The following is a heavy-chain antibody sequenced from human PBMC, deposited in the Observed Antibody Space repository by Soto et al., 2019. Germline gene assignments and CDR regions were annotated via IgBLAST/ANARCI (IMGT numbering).Heavy chain of an antibody. J-gene: IGHJ4*02. V-gene: IGHV3-21*01. CDR3: ARSGSGSYSFFFDY. D-gene: IGHD1-26*01. CDR1: GFTFSSYS. CDR2: ISSSSSYI. Sequence: VQLVESGGGLVKPGGSLRLSCAASGFTFSSYSMNWVRQAPGKGLEWVSSISSSSSYIYYADSVKGRFTISRDNAKNSLYLQMNSLRAEDPAVYYCARSGSGSYSFFFDYWGQGTLVTVSS.